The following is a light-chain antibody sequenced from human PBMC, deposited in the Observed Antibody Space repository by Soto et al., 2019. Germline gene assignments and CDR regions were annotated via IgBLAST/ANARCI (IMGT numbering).Light chain of an antibody. J-gene: IGLJ2*01. CDR1: SSDVGGYNY. CDR3: RSYTSSIL. Sequence: QSALTQPASVSGSPGQSITISCTGTSSDVGGYNYVSWYQQHPGKAPKLMIYDVSNRPSGVSNRFSGSKSGNTASLTSSGLQAEDEADYYCRSYTSSILFGGGTKLTVL. V-gene: IGLV2-14*01. CDR2: DVS.